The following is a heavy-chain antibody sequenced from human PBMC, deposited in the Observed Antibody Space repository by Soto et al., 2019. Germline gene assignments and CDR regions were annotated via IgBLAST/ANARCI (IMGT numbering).Heavy chain of an antibody. Sequence: SETLSLTCAVSGDSILNGGHYWTWIRQHPGKGLEWIGRIFFSGNTHYNPALKSRLTFSLDTAKNQFSLKLTSVTAADTAIYYCARDNYGGMLEFWGPGTLVTVSS. V-gene: IGHV4-31*11. CDR1: GDSILNGGHY. CDR2: IFFSGNT. J-gene: IGHJ4*02. CDR3: ARDNYGGMLEF. D-gene: IGHD4-17*01.